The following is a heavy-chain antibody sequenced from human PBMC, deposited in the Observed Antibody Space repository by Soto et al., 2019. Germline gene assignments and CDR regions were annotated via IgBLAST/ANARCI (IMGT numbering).Heavy chain of an antibody. CDR3: ARDDPRGYYGMEV. CDR1: GFAFRDFA. D-gene: IGHD3-10*01. J-gene: IGHJ6*02. Sequence: PGGSLRLPCAASGFAFRDFAMIWVRQAPGKGLEWVSAITGSGSSTYNADYVKGRFSISRDNSKNTMYLQMNSLRDDDTAVYYCARDDPRGYYGMEVWGQETTVTVYS. V-gene: IGHV3-23*01. CDR2: ITGSGSST.